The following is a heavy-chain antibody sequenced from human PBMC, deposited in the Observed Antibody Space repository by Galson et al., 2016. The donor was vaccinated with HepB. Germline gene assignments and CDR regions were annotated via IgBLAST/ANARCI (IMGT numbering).Heavy chain of an antibody. CDR3: ARAACGGDCLSYNILYQYGLDV. V-gene: IGHV2-5*02. Sequence: PALVKPTQTLTLTCTFSGFSLSTRGVGVGWIRQPPGEALEWLTLIYWDDDKRYNPSLKSRLTVTKDTSKSQVVLTMTNMDPVDTATYYCARAACGGDCLSYNILYQYGLDVWGQGTTVTVSS. D-gene: IGHD2-21*01. CDR2: IYWDDDK. CDR1: GFSLSTRGVG. J-gene: IGHJ6*02.